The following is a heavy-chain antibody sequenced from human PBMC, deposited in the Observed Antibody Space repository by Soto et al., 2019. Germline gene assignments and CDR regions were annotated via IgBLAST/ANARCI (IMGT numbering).Heavy chain of an antibody. J-gene: IGHJ6*01. D-gene: IGHD1-20*01. CDR1: GFTFSSYA. V-gene: IGHV3-30-3*01. CDR3: AREEVSARKHYGMDV. CDR2: ISYDGSNK. Sequence: QVQLVESGGGVVQPGRSLRLSCAASGFTFSSYAMHWVRQAPGKGLEWVAVISYDGSNKYYADSVEGRFTISRDNSNNTLYVQMNSLRAEDTAVYYCAREEVSARKHYGMDVWGLWTTVTVFS.